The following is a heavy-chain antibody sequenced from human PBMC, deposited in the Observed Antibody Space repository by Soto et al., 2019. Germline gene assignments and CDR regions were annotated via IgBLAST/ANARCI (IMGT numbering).Heavy chain of an antibody. CDR1: VCTASGSA. D-gene: IGHD3-3*01. CDR2: IRSNPSNYAA. V-gene: IGHV3-73*01. J-gene: IGHJ6*03. CDR3: SRHASDFWSGKPQYSTDV. Sequence: PGRSLSLPCSASVCTASGSALHWIIRASGKQLEGVGSIRSNPSNYAAAYGATVKGRLTISRDDSQNTEYLQMNSMNTEDKAVYYCSRHASDFWSGKPQYSTDVWAKATPVTVSS.